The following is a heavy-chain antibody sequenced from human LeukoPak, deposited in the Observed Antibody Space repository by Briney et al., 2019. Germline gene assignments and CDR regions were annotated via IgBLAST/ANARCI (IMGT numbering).Heavy chain of an antibody. V-gene: IGHV3-48*03. D-gene: IGHD1/OR15-1a*01. CDR2: ISSSGSTI. J-gene: IGHJ6*02. Sequence: GGSLRLSCAASGFTFSSYEMNWVRQAPGKGLEWVSYISSSGSTIYYAGSVKGRFTISRDNAKNSLYLQMNSLRAEDTAVYYCARDEQEDYYYYYGMDVWGQGTTVTVSS. CDR1: GFTFSSYE. CDR3: ARDEQEDYYYYYGMDV.